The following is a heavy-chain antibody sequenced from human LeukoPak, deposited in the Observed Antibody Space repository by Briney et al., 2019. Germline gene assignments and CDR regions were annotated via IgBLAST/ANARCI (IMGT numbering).Heavy chain of an antibody. J-gene: IGHJ4*02. CDR1: GYTLIELS. CDR2: FDPEDGKT. V-gene: IGHV1-24*01. CDR3: ARGSHIDY. D-gene: IGHD1-26*01. Sequence: GASVKVSCKVSGYTLIELSMHWVRQAPGKGLEWMGGFDPEDGKTIYAQKLQGRVTMTTDTSTSTAYMELRSLRSDDTAVYYCARGSHIDYWGQGTLVTVSS.